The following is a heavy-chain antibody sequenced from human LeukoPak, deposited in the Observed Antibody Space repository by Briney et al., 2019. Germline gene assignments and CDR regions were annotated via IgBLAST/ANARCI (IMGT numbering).Heavy chain of an antibody. CDR1: GGSFSGYY. J-gene: IGHJ6*04. CDR2: IYHGGST. V-gene: IGHV4-34*01. Sequence: SGTLSLTCAVYGGSFSGYYWSWIRQPPGKGLEWMADIYHGGSTKYNPSPQSRVTISVDPSKKQFSLKLSFVTAADTAVYYCARGPAPDSYIVVTIRGNGMDVWGKGTTVTVSS. CDR3: ARGPAPDSYIVVTIRGNGMDV. D-gene: IGHD5-12*01.